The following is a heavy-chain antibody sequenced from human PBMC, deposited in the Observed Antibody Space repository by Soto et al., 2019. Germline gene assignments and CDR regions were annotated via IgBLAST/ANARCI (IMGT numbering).Heavy chain of an antibody. CDR1: GFTFSGYS. V-gene: IGHV3-7*01. J-gene: IGHJ4*02. Sequence: EVQLVASGGGLVQPGGSLRLSCAASGFTFSGYSMSWVRQAPGKGLEWVANIKQDGSEKYYVTSVKARFTICRDNAKSSVYLQMNCLRADDTAVYYCARQRGCDYWGQGPLVTVSS. D-gene: IGHD1-1*01. CDR2: IKQDGSEK. CDR3: ARQRGCDY.